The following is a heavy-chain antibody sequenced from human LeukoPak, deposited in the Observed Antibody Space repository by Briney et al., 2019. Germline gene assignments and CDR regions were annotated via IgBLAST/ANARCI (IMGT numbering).Heavy chain of an antibody. CDR1: SGSISSNYY. Sequence: SETLSLTCSVSSGSISSNYYWAWIRQPPGKGLEWIGSIYHSGTTYYNPSLKSRVTISVDTSKNQFSLKLGSVTAADTAVYYCVRHSSGWGNFDYWGQGTLVTVSS. J-gene: IGHJ4*02. V-gene: IGHV4-39*01. D-gene: IGHD6-19*01. CDR3: VRHSSGWGNFDY. CDR2: IYHSGTT.